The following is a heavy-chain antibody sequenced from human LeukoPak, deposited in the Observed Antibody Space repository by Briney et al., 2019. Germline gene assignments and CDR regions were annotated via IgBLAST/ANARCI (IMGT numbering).Heavy chain of an antibody. CDR1: GGPISSNFYY. CDR2: IYYGGSA. D-gene: IGHD3-16*01. Sequence: SETLSLTCTVSGGPISSNFYYWGWIRQPPGKGLEWIGSIYYGGSAFYNPSLQSRVTVSIDTSNNQLSLSLTSVTGTDTAVYYCAKTLRLGELWDWGQGSLVTVSS. J-gene: IGHJ4*02. CDR3: AKTLRLGELWD. V-gene: IGHV4-39*01.